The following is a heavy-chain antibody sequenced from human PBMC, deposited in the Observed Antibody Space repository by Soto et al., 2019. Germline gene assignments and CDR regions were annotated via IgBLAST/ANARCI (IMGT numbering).Heavy chain of an antibody. D-gene: IGHD3-16*01. V-gene: IGHV3-30*03. CDR3: ARKPRGNNPIDY. Sequence: QVQLVESGGGVVQPGGSLRLSCAASGFTFSSYSMHWVRQAPGKGLEWVAVMSYDVNTKYYADSVKGRFTVSRDNSKNTLYLQMDSLRPVDAAVFFCARKPRGNNPIDYWGQGTLVTVSS. CDR2: MSYDVNTK. J-gene: IGHJ4*02. CDR1: GFTFSSYS.